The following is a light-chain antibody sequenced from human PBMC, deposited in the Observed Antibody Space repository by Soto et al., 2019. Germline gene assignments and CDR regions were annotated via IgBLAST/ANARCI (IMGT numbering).Light chain of an antibody. J-gene: IGLJ2*01. CDR2: EVN. V-gene: IGLV2-8*01. CDR1: SSDIGGYNY. Sequence: QSALTQPPSASGSPGQSVAISCTGTSSDIGGYNYVSWYQIHPGKAPKLMIYEVNKRPSGVPDRFSGSKSGNTASLIVSGLQDEEEADYYCSSYAGSNMGVFGGGTKLTVL. CDR3: SSYAGSNMGV.